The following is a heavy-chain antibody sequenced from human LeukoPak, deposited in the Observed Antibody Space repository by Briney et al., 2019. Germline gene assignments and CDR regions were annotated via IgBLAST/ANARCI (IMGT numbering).Heavy chain of an antibody. J-gene: IGHJ4*02. D-gene: IGHD6-19*01. CDR1: GFTFSSYE. CDR3: ARGQKGGIAVAGVDY. Sequence: PGGSLRLSCAASGFTFSSYEMNWVRQAPGKGLEWVSYISSSGGTIYYADSVKGRFTISRDNAKNSPYLQMNSLRAEDTAVYYCARGQKGGIAVAGVDYWGQGTLVTVSS. CDR2: ISSSGGTI. V-gene: IGHV3-48*03.